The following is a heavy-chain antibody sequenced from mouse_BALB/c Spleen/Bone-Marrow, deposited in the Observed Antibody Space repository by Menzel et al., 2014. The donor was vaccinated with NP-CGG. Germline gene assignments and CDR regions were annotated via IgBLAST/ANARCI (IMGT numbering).Heavy chain of an antibody. CDR2: FYPGSGSI. D-gene: IGHD2-3*01. CDR1: GYTFTEYI. CDR3: ARHEGGEMGFDS. J-gene: IGHJ2*01. Sequence: VQRVESGAGLVKPGASVKLSCKASGYTFTEYIIHWVKQRSGQGLEWIGWFYPGSGSIKYNEKFKDKATLTADKSSSXVYMELSRLTSEDSAVYFCARHEGGEMGFDSWGQGTTLTVSS. V-gene: IGHV1-62-2*01.